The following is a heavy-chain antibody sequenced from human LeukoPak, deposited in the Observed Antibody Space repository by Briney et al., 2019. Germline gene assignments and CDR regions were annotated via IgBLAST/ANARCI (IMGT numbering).Heavy chain of an antibody. D-gene: IGHD2-2*01. J-gene: IGHJ3*02. CDR3: ARSSSSTSCYLTDAFDI. CDR2: IYPGDSDI. V-gene: IGHV5-51*01. CDR1: GYSFTSYW. Sequence: GESLKISCKGSGYSFTSYWIGWVRQMPGKGLEWMGIIYPGDSDIRYSPSFQGQVIISADKSISTAYLQWSSLKASDTAIYYCARSSSSTSCYLTDAFDIWGQGTMVTVSS.